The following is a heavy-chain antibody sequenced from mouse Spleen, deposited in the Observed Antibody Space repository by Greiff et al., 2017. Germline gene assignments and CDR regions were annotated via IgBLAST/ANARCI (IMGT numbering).Heavy chain of an antibody. CDR3: AKGGLRYFDV. CDR1: GFNIKDTY. Sequence: EVKLQESGAELVKPGASVKLSCTASGFNIKDTYMHWVKQRPEQGLEWIGRIDPANGNTKYDPKFQGKATITADTSSNTACLQLSSLTSEDTAVYYCAKGGLRYFDVWGAGTTVTVSS. J-gene: IGHJ1*01. D-gene: IGHD2-13*01. V-gene: IGHV14-3*02. CDR2: IDPANGNT.